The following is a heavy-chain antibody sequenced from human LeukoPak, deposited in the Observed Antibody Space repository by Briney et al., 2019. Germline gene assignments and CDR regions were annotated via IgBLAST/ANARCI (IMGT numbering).Heavy chain of an antibody. CDR1: GYIYTSYW. D-gene: IGHD1-26*01. J-gene: IGHJ3*02. Sequence: GESLKISCNSSGYIYTSYWIGWVRQVPGKGLEWMGIIYPGDSDTRYSPSFQGQVTISADKSISTAYLQWSSLKASDTAMYYCARRSGSYYSRDAFDIWGQGTMVTVSS. CDR2: IYPGDSDT. V-gene: IGHV5-51*01. CDR3: ARRSGSYYSRDAFDI.